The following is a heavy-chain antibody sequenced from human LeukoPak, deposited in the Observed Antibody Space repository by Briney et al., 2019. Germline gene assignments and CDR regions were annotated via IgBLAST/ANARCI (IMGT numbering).Heavy chain of an antibody. D-gene: IGHD4-17*01. J-gene: IGHJ4*02. Sequence: GGSLRLSCAASGFTFSRYSMNWVRQAPGKGLEWVTYISSSSSSIYYADSVKGRFTISRDNAKNSLYLQMNSLRDEDTAVYSCARNQMTTVTTFDYWGQGTLVTVSS. CDR1: GFTFSRYS. CDR3: ARNQMTTVTTFDY. V-gene: IGHV3-48*02. CDR2: ISSSSSSI.